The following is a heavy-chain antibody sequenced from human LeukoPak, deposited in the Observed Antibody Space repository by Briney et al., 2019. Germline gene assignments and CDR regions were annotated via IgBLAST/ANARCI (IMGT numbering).Heavy chain of an antibody. D-gene: IGHD3-16*01. CDR2: IYSSGST. Sequence: PSETLPLTCSGSGGSISRDYWSWLRQPAGKGLEWIGRIYSSGSTYYSPSLKSRVTMSADTSENQFSLKLSYVTAADTAVYYCERGGNYSYGYWGQGTLVTVSS. J-gene: IGHJ4*02. V-gene: IGHV4-4*07. CDR1: GGSISRDY. CDR3: ERGGNYSYGY.